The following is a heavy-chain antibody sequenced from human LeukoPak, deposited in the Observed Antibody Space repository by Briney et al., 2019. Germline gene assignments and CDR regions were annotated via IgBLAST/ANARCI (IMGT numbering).Heavy chain of an antibody. J-gene: IGHJ6*03. V-gene: IGHV4-39*01. Sequence: PSETLSLTCTVSGGSISSSSYYWGWIRQPPGKGLEWIGSICYSGSTYYNPSLKSRVTISVDTSKNQFSLKLSSVTAADTAVYYCARQLSGSDYYYMDVWGKGTTVTVSS. D-gene: IGHD2-15*01. CDR2: ICYSGST. CDR3: ARQLSGSDYYYMDV. CDR1: GGSISSSSYY.